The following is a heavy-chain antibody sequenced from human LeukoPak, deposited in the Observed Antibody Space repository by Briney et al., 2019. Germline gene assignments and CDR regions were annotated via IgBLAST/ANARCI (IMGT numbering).Heavy chain of an antibody. D-gene: IGHD2-8*01. CDR3: AKDGFCANGVCYSRHFDY. J-gene: IGHJ4*02. V-gene: IGHV3-48*01. CDR1: GFTFSYYS. Sequence: GGSLRLSCAASGFTFSYYSMNWVRQAPGKGLDWVSYISSSSSTIYYADSVKGRFTISRDNAKNSLYLQMNSLRAEDTAVYYCAKDGFCANGVCYSRHFDYWGQGTLVTVSS. CDR2: ISSSSSTI.